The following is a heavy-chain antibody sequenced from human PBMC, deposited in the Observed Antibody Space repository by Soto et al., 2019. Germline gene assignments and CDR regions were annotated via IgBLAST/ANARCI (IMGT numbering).Heavy chain of an antibody. CDR1: GDSMSSSNW. V-gene: IGHV4-4*02. CDR3: ARSEATALDY. Sequence: QVQLQESGPGLLKPSGTLSLTCTVSGDSMSSSNWWNWVRQPPGKGLEWIGEAHHSGRTNYNPSLKSRVTISVDRSQNRFSLNLSSVTAADTAVYYCARSEATALDYWGQGTLVTVSS. J-gene: IGHJ4*02. CDR2: AHHSGRT.